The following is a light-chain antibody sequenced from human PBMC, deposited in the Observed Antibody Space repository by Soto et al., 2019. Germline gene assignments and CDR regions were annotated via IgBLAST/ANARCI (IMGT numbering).Light chain of an antibody. Sequence: DIQITQSPSSLSASVGDRVTITCRARQGISNYLAWYQQKPGKVPKLLIYAASTLQSGVPSRFSGSGSGTDFTLTISSLQPEDVATYYCQKYNSAPLTFGQGTRLEIK. CDR2: AAS. CDR3: QKYNSAPLT. CDR1: QGISNY. J-gene: IGKJ5*01. V-gene: IGKV1-27*01.